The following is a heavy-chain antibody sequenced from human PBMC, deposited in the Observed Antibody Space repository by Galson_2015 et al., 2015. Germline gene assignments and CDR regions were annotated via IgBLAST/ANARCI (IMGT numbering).Heavy chain of an antibody. D-gene: IGHD6-13*01. CDR1: GFTFSSYW. CDR3: IRQLVSSSYGMDV. J-gene: IGHJ6*02. Sequence: SLRLSCAASGFTFSSYWMSWVRQAPGKGLEWVANMKQDGSEKYYVDSVKGRFTISRDNAKNSLYLQMNSLRAEDTAVYYCIRQLVSSSYGMDVWGQGTTVTVSS. CDR2: MKQDGSEK. V-gene: IGHV3-7*05.